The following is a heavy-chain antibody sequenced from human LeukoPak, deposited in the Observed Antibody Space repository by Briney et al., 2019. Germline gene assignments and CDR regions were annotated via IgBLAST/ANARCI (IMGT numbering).Heavy chain of an antibody. D-gene: IGHD4-17*01. V-gene: IGHV1-69*06. CDR1: GGTFSSYA. CDR2: IIPIFGTA. Sequence: GASVKVSCKASGGTFSSYAISCVRQAPGQGLEWMGGIIPIFGTANYAQKFQGRVTITADKSTSTAYMELSSLRSEDTAVYYCAREGVHDYGDYGGIFDYWGQGTLVTVSS. J-gene: IGHJ4*02. CDR3: AREGVHDYGDYGGIFDY.